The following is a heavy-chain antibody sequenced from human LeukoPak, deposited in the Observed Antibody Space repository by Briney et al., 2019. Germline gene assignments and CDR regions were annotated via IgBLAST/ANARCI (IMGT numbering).Heavy chain of an antibody. CDR1: GLTFRNYW. CDR2: IKPDGGFQ. D-gene: IGHD2-15*01. Sequence: QAGGSLRLSCAAYGLTFRNYWMSWVRQAPGKGLEWVANIKPDGGFQTYVDSVKGRFTITRDNAANPLFLQMNSLRDEDTAVYYCATSFPYCSVDSCALGGQGTLVTVSS. V-gene: IGHV3-7*01. J-gene: IGHJ4*02. CDR3: ATSFPYCSVDSCAL.